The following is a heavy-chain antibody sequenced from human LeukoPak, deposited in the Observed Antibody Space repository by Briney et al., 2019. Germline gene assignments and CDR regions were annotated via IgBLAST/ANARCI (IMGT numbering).Heavy chain of an antibody. CDR3: ARALMTRVTTFVWDNWFDP. V-gene: IGHV6-1*01. D-gene: IGHD4-17*01. CDR2: TYYRSKWYN. J-gene: IGHJ5*02. CDR1: GDSVSSNSAA. Sequence: LSQTLSLTCAISGDSVSSNSAAWNWIRQSPSRGLEWLRRTYYRSKWYNDYAVSVKSRVTINPDTSKNQFSMQLNSVTPEDTAVYYCARALMTRVTTFVWDNWFDPWGQGTLVTVSS.